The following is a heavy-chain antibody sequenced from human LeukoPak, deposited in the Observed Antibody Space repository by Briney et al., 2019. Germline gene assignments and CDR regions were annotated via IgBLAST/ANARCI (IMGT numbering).Heavy chain of an antibody. J-gene: IGHJ4*02. Sequence: GRSLRLSCAASGFTFSSYAMHWVRQAPSKGLEWVAVISYDGSNKYYADSVKGRFTISRDNSKNTLYLQMNSLRAEDTAVYYCARQFIAVAGTFDYWGQGTLVTVSS. V-gene: IGHV3-30*04. CDR3: ARQFIAVAGTFDY. D-gene: IGHD6-19*01. CDR2: ISYDGSNK. CDR1: GFTFSSYA.